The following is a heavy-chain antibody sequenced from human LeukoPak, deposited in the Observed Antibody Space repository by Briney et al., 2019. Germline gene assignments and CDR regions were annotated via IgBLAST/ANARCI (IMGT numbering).Heavy chain of an antibody. CDR3: AKTGTPWYYFDY. J-gene: IGHJ4*02. V-gene: IGHV3-53*01. CDR2: IYSGGST. CDR1: GFTVSSKY. Sequence: GGSLRLSCAASGFTVSSKYMSWVRQAPGKGPEWVSVIYSGGSTYYADSVKGRFTISRDNSKNTLYLQMNSLRAEDTAVYYCAKTGTPWYYFDYWGQGTLVTVSS. D-gene: IGHD1-1*01.